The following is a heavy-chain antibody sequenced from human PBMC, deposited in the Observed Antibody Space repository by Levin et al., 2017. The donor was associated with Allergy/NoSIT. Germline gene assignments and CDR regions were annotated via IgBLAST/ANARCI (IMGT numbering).Heavy chain of an antibody. V-gene: IGHV4-59*01. J-gene: IGHJ6*02. CDR3: ASGQWLVFGYFYYGMDV. CDR2: IYHSGST. Sequence: SETLSLTCTVSGGSISTYYWSWIRQPPGKGLEWIGYIYHSGSTYYNPSLKSRVTISVDTSKNQFYLKLTSVTAADTAVYYCASGQWLVFGYFYYGMDVWGQGTTVTVSS. D-gene: IGHD6-19*01. CDR1: GGSISTYY.